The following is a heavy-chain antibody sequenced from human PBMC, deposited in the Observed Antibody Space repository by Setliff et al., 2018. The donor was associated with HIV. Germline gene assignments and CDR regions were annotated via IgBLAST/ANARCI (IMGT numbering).Heavy chain of an antibody. J-gene: IGHJ6*03. CDR2: INPNGGGT. CDR3: ARDRASYGGYTYGNYYMDV. D-gene: IGHD5-18*01. V-gene: IGHV1-2*02. CDR1: GYTFAGYY. Sequence: GSVKVSCKASGYTFAGYYIHWVRQAPGQGLEWMGWINPNGGGTNYAQKFQGRVTMTRDTSISTAYMELNRLRSDDTAMYYCARDRASYGGYTYGNYYMDVWGKGTTVTVSS.